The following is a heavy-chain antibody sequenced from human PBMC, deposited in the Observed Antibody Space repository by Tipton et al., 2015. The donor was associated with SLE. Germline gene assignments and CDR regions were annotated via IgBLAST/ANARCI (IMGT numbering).Heavy chain of an antibody. J-gene: IGHJ6*02. V-gene: IGHV1-46*03. CDR1: GYTFTSYY. D-gene: IGHD2-15*01. Sequence: QLVQSGPEVKKPGASVKVSCKASGYTFTSYYMHWVRQAPGQGLEWMGIINPSGGSTSYAQKFQGRVTMTRDMSRNTVYMELSGLRSEDTAIYYCARESDSPDVWGQGTTVTVSS. CDR2: INPSGGST. CDR3: ARESDSPDV.